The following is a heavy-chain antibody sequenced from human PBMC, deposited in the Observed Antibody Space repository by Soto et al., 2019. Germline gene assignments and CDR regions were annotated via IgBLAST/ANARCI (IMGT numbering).Heavy chain of an antibody. CDR2: INPNCGGT. CDR3: ARIPRYSFPTSDDLDS. CDR1: GYTFTGYY. V-gene: IGHV1-2*04. D-gene: IGHD5-18*01. Sequence: GASVKVSCKASGYTFTGYYMHWVRQAPGQGLEWMGWINPNCGGTNYAQKFQGWVTMTTDTSTSTAYMELTRLTSDDTAVYYCARIPRYSFPTSDDLDSWGQGTLVTVSS. J-gene: IGHJ4*02.